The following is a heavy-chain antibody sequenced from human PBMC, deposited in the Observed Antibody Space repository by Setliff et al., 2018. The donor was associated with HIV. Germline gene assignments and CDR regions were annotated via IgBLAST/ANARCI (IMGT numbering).Heavy chain of an antibody. Sequence: SETLSLTCAVYGGSFSDYYWTWIRQSPGKGLEWIGEINHRGSTNYNPSLKSRVTVSVDTSKNQFSLKLGSVTAADTAVYYCARDGYSSSWYVISGSFDYWGQGILVTVSS. J-gene: IGHJ4*02. CDR2: INHRGST. V-gene: IGHV4-34*01. CDR1: GGSFSDYY. CDR3: ARDGYSSSWYVISGSFDY. D-gene: IGHD6-13*01.